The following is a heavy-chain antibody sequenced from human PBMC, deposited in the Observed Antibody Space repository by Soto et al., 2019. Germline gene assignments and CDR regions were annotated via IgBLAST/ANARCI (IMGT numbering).Heavy chain of an antibody. CDR3: AKGSDYYGSGKGDFDY. D-gene: IGHD3-10*01. CDR1: GFTFSSYA. J-gene: IGHJ4*02. CDR2: ISGSGGST. V-gene: IGHV3-23*01. Sequence: EVQLLESGGGLVQPGGSLRLSCAASGFTFSSYAMSWVRQAPGKGLEWVSGISGSGGSTYYADSVKGRFTISRDNSKNTLYLQMNSLRAEDTAEYYCAKGSDYYGSGKGDFDYWGQGTLVTVSS.